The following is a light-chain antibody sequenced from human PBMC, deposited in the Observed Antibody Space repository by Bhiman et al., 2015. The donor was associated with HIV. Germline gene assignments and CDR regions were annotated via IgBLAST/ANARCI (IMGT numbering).Light chain of an antibody. J-gene: IGLJ3*02. CDR2: EDN. CDR3: QSYDSSNPWV. V-gene: IGLV6-57*01. Sequence: QSVSESPGKTVTISCTGSSGSIASYYVQWYQQRPGSSPTTVIYEDNQRPSGVPDRFSGSIDSSSNSASLTISGLKTEDEADYYCQSYDSSNPWVFGGGTKLTVL. CDR1: SGSIASYY.